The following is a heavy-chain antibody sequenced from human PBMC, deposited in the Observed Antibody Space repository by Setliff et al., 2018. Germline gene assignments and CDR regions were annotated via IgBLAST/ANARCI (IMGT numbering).Heavy chain of an antibody. Sequence: LSLTCTVSYGSLSTYYWSWIRQPPGKGLEFIGYVYYSGTANYSPSLRSRLTISVDTSKNQFSLKLRSVTAADTAVYYCARGGTFRYFDFWGQGAPVTAS. CDR2: VYYSGTA. J-gene: IGHJ4*02. V-gene: IGHV4-59*01. D-gene: IGHD5-12*01. CDR1: YGSLSTYY. CDR3: ARGGTFRYFDF.